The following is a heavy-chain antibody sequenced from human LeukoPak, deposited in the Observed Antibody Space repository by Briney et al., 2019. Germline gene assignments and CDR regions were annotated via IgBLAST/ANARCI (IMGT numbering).Heavy chain of an antibody. CDR1: GGSISSYY. Sequence: SETLSLTCTVSGGSISSYYWSWIRQPPGRGLEWIGYIYYSGSTNYNPSLKSRVTISVDTSKNQFSLKLSSVTAADTAVYYCARAGGMVRGVIITHYFDYGGQGTLVTVSS. CDR2: IYYSGST. V-gene: IGHV4-59*08. CDR3: ARAGGMVRGVIITHYFDY. D-gene: IGHD3-10*01. J-gene: IGHJ4*02.